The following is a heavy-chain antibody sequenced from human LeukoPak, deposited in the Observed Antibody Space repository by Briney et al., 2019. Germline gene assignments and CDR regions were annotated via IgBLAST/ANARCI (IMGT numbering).Heavy chain of an antibody. J-gene: IGHJ4*02. Sequence: PGGSLRLSCAASAFTFSSYSMNLVRQAPGKGLEWVSSISSSNSYIYYADSVKGRFTISRDNAKNSLYLQMNSLRAEDTAVYYCAGTSGNDLPKYWGQGTLVTVSS. CDR1: AFTFSSYS. CDR3: AGTSGNDLPKY. CDR2: ISSSNSYI. V-gene: IGHV3-21*01. D-gene: IGHD1-1*01.